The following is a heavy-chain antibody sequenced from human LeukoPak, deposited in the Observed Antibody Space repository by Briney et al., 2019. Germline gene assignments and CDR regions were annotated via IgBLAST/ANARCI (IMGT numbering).Heavy chain of an antibody. CDR3: ARSLNYDYVWGSYRYNHYYYYMDV. CDR1: GGSVSNDY. D-gene: IGHD3-16*02. CDR2: IYYSGST. V-gene: IGHV4-59*02. J-gene: IGHJ6*03. Sequence: PSETLSLTCTVSGGSVSNDYWSWVRQPPGKALEWIGNIYYSGSTNYNPSLKSRVTMSVDTSKNQFSLRLSSVTAADTAVYYCARSLNYDYVWGSYRYNHYYYYMDVWGKGTTVTVSS.